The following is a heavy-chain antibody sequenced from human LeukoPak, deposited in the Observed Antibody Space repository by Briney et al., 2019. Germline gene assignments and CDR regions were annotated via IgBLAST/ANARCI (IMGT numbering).Heavy chain of an antibody. D-gene: IGHD2-2*01. Sequence: ASVKVSCKASGYTFTSYGISWVRQAPGQGLEWMGWISAYNGNTNYAQKLQGRVTMTTDTSTSTAYMELRSLRSADTAVYYCAREDCSSTSCSLGDYWGQGTLVTVSS. CDR2: ISAYNGNT. J-gene: IGHJ4*02. CDR1: GYTFTSYG. V-gene: IGHV1-18*01. CDR3: AREDCSSTSCSLGDY.